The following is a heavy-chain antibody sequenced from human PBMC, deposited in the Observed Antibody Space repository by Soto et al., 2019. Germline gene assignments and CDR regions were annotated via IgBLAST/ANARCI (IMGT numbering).Heavy chain of an antibody. CDR1: GYTFTGYY. D-gene: IGHD1-1*01. CDR3: AREPQLRTYHPGGMDV. CDR2: INPNSGGT. J-gene: IGHJ6*02. Sequence: ASVKVSCKASGYTFTGYYMHWVRQAPGQGLEWMGWINPNSGGTNYAQKFQGRVTMTRDTSISTAYMELSRLRSDDTAVYYCAREPQLRTYHPGGMDVWGQGTTVTVSS. V-gene: IGHV1-2*02.